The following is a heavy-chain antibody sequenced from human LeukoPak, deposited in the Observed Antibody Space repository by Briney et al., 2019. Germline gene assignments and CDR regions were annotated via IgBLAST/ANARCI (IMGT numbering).Heavy chain of an antibody. CDR3: ARCSGGYYFDY. Sequence: GGSLRLSCAASGFTFSSYEMNWARQAPGKGLEWVSYISSVGTTIYYADSVKGRFTISRDNAKNSLYLQMNSLRAEDTAIYYCARCSGGYYFDYWGQGTLVTVSS. J-gene: IGHJ4*02. V-gene: IGHV3-48*03. D-gene: IGHD2-15*01. CDR2: ISSVGTTI. CDR1: GFTFSSYE.